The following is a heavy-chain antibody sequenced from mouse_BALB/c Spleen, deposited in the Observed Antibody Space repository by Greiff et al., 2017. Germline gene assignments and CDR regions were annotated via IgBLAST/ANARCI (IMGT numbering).Heavy chain of an antibody. CDR1: GFTFSSFG. Sequence: DVHLVESGGGLVQPGGSRKLSCAASGFTFSSFGMHWVRQAPEKGLEWVAYISSGSSTIYYADTVKGRFTISRDNPKNTLFLQMTSLRSEDTAMYYCARGYGSSDAMDYWGQGTSVTVS. CDR2: ISSGSSTI. CDR3: ARGYGSSDAMDY. D-gene: IGHD1-1*01. V-gene: IGHV5-17*02. J-gene: IGHJ4*01.